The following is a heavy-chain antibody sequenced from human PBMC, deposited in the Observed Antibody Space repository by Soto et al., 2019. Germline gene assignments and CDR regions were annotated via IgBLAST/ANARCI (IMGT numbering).Heavy chain of an antibody. CDR2: IYYSGST. CDR1: GGSISSGGYY. V-gene: IGHV4-31*03. CDR3: ARDKITGLFDY. Sequence: SETLSLTFTVSGGSISSGGYYWSWIRQHPGKGLEWIGYIYYSGSTYYNPSLKSRVTISVDTSKNQFSLKLSSVTAADTVVYYCARDKITGLFDYWGQGTLVTVSS. J-gene: IGHJ4*02. D-gene: IGHD2-8*02.